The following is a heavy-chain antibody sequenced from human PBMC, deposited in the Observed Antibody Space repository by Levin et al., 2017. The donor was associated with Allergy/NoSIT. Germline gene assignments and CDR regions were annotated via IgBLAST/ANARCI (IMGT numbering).Heavy chain of an antibody. D-gene: IGHD1-26*01. CDR1: GFTFRNYG. V-gene: IGHV3-30*18. CDR2: ISYDGSNT. J-gene: IGHJ2*01. CDR3: AKDLGVGAADWYFDL. Sequence: GGSLRLSCAASGFTFRNYGMYWVRQAPGKGLEWLAIISYDGSNTYYADSVKGRFTISRDNSKNTLYLQMNSLRPEDTALYYCAKDLGVGAADWYFDLWGRGTLVTVSS.